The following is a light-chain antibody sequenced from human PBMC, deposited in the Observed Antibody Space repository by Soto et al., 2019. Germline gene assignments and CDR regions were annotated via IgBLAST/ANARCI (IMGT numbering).Light chain of an antibody. CDR1: QHVSDY. V-gene: IGKV1-39*01. CDR3: QQSYSAPQT. Sequence: DIQMTQSPSSLSASVGYRFTITCRASQHVSDYINWYQQKPGKAPKLLIYAQSNLQSGVPSRFTGSRSGTAFSLTITSLQVEDFATYYCQQSYSAPQTFGQGTMGDFK. CDR2: AQS. J-gene: IGKJ1*01.